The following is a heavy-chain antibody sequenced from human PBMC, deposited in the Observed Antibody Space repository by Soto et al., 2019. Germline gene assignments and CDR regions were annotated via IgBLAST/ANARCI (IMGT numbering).Heavy chain of an antibody. Sequence: QLQLQESGSGLVKPSQTLSLTCAVSGGSISSGGYSWSWIRQPPGKGLEWIGYIYHSGSTYYNPSLTSRVTISVDRSKNQFSLKLSSVTAADTAVYYCARGVYYYDSSGSYDFDYWGQGTLVTVSS. D-gene: IGHD3-22*01. CDR1: GGSISSGGYS. CDR3: ARGVYYYDSSGSYDFDY. J-gene: IGHJ4*02. V-gene: IGHV4-30-2*01. CDR2: IYHSGST.